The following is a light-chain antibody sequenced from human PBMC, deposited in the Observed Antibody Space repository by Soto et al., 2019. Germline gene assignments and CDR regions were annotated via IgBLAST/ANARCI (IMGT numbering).Light chain of an antibody. CDR2: LNSDGSH. CDR1: SGHSSYA. J-gene: IGLJ1*01. CDR3: QTWGTGDV. V-gene: IGLV4-69*01. Sequence: QSVLTQSPSTSASLGASVKLTCTLSSGHSSYAIAWHQQQPEKGPRYLMKLNSDGSHSKGDGIPDRFSGSSSGAERYLTISSLQSEDEADYYCQTWGTGDVFGTGTQLTVL.